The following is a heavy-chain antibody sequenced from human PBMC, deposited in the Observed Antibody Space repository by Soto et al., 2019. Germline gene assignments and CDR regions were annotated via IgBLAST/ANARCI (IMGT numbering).Heavy chain of an antibody. Sequence: QVQLVESGGGVVQPGRSLRLSCAASGFTFSSYGMHWVRQAPGKGLEWVAVISYDGSNKYYADSVKGRFTISRDNSKNTXYXQMNSLRAEDTAVYYCAKIPDYYDSSGHLQEYGMDVWGQGTTVTVSS. J-gene: IGHJ6*02. V-gene: IGHV3-30*18. D-gene: IGHD3-22*01. CDR1: GFTFSSYG. CDR2: ISYDGSNK. CDR3: AKIPDYYDSSGHLQEYGMDV.